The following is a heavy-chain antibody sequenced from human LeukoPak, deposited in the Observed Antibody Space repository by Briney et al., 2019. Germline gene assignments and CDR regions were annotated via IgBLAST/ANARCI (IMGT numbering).Heavy chain of an antibody. J-gene: IGHJ4*02. CDR3: ARGRGGSYYFY. Sequence: SETLSLTCAVYGGSFSGYYWSWIRQPPGHGLEWIGEINHSGSTNYNPSLKSRVTISVDTSKNQFSLKLSSVTAADTAVYYCARGRGGSYYFYWGQGTLVTVSS. D-gene: IGHD1-26*01. V-gene: IGHV4-34*01. CDR1: GGSFSGYY. CDR2: INHSGST.